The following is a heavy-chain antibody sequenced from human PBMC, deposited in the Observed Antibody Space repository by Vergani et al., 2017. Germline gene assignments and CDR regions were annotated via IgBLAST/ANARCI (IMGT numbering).Heavy chain of an antibody. V-gene: IGHV3-48*01. D-gene: IGHD3-22*01. CDR1: GFTFSSYS. Sequence: EVQLVESGGGLVQPGGSLRLSCAASGFTFSSYSMNWVRQAPGKGLEWVSYISSSSSTIYYADSVKGRFTISRDNAKNSLYLQMNSLRAEDTAVYYCARDLGRSRGPIPTDYWGQGTLVTVSS. CDR2: ISSSSSTI. J-gene: IGHJ4*02. CDR3: ARDLGRSRGPIPTDY.